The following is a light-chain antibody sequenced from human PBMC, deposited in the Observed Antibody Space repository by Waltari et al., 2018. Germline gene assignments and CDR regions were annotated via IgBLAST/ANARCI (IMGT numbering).Light chain of an antibody. CDR1: QSLSGN. J-gene: IGKJ5*01. CDR2: GAS. V-gene: IGKV3-15*01. CDR3: QQYNLWPPIT. Sequence: IEMTQSPATLSVSPGERATLSCRASQSLSGNLAWYQQRPGQGLRLLIYGASTRATGVPARFSGSGSVTEFTLTITSLQSEDFAVYYCQQYNLWPPITFGQGTRLEMK.